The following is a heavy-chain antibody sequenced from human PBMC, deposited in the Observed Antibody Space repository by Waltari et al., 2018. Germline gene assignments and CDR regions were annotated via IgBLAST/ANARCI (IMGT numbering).Heavy chain of an antibody. CDR2: FDPEDGET. CDR3: ATGPPLVGALDY. Sequence: QVQLVQSGAEVKKPGASVKVSCKVSGYTLTELSRHWVRQAPGKGLEWMGGFDPEDGETIYAQKFQGRVTRTEDTSTDTAYMELSSLRSEDTAVYYCATGPPLVGALDYWGQGTLVTVSS. CDR1: GYTLTELS. D-gene: IGHD1-26*01. V-gene: IGHV1-24*01. J-gene: IGHJ4*02.